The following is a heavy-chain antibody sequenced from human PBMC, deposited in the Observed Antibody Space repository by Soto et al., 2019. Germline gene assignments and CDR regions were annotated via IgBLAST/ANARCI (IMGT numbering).Heavy chain of an antibody. D-gene: IGHD3-22*01. Sequence: SETLSLTCAVSGGSISSSNWRSWVRQPPGKGLEWIGEIYHSGSTNYNPSLKSRVTISVDTSKNQFSLKLSSVTAADTAVYYCARVWYYDSSGFPANWFDPWGQGTLVTVSS. CDR3: ARVWYYDSSGFPANWFDP. J-gene: IGHJ5*02. CDR1: GGSISSSNW. CDR2: IYHSGST. V-gene: IGHV4-4*02.